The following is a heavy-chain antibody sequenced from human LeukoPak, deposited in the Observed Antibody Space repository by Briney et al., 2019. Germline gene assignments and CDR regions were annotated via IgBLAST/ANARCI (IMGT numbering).Heavy chain of an antibody. CDR1: GFTFSSYA. CDR2: ISSNGGST. Sequence: GGSLRLSCAASGFTFSSYAMHWVRQAPGKGLEYVSAISSNGGSTYYANSVKGRFTISRDNSKNTLYLQMGSLRAEEMAVYYCARDGVRYYDFWSGSNWFDPWGQGTLVTVSS. CDR3: ARDGVRYYDFWSGSNWFDP. J-gene: IGHJ5*02. V-gene: IGHV3-64*01. D-gene: IGHD3-3*01.